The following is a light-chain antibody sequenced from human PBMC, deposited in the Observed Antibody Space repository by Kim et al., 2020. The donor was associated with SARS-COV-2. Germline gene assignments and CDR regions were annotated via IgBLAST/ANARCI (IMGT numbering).Light chain of an antibody. CDR2: DTS. J-gene: IGKJ4*01. CDR1: QSITSN. V-gene: IGKV3-11*01. CDR3: QHRSDWPRSLT. Sequence: PGERATLSCRASQSITSNLAWYRQKLGQPPRLLIYDTSTRATGIPARFSGSGSGTDFTLTISSLEPEDFAVYYCQHRSDWPRSLTFGGWTK.